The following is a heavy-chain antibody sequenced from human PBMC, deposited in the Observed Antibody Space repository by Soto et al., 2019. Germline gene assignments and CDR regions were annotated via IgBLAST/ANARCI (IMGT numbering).Heavy chain of an antibody. J-gene: IGHJ4*02. Sequence: ASVKVSCKASSYTFYSYDITWVRQAPGQGLEWMGTTSIYNGNTNFAQNLQGRVTMTIDKSTATAYMELDSLTSDDTAVYYCARARATVTTERALGYWGQGTLVTVSS. CDR2: TSIYNGNT. D-gene: IGHD4-17*01. CDR3: ARARATVTTERALGY. CDR1: SYTFYSYD. V-gene: IGHV1-18*01.